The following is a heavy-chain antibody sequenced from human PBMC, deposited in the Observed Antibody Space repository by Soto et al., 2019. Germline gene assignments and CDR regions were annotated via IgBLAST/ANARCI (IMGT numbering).Heavy chain of an antibody. CDR2: IYYSGST. V-gene: IGHV4-30-4*01. CDR3: ASAEQWLAYFDY. J-gene: IGHJ4*02. CDR1: GGSISSGDYY. D-gene: IGHD6-19*01. Sequence: QVQLQESGPGLVKPSQTLSLTCTVSGGSISSGDYYWSWIRHSPGKGLEWIGYIYYSGSTYYTPSLMRRFTSSAHTSKNQFSLNLIAVTAADTAVYYCASAEQWLAYFDYRGQGTLVTVSS.